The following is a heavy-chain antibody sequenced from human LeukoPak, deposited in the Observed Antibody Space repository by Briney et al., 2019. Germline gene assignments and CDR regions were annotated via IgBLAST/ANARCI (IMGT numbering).Heavy chain of an antibody. CDR1: GYTFASYG. CDR3: ARDWARGAAAGKGRNGMDV. D-gene: IGHD6-13*01. V-gene: IGHV1-18*01. CDR2: ISAYNGNT. Sequence: ASVKVSCKASGYTFASYGISWVRQAPGQGLEWMGWISAYNGNTNYAQKLQGRVTMTTDTSTSTAYMELRSLRSDDTAVYYCARDWARGAAAGKGRNGMDVWGQGTTVTVSS. J-gene: IGHJ6*02.